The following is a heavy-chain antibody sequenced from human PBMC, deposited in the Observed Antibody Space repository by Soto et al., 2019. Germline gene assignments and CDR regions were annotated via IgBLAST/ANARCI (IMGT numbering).Heavy chain of an antibody. Sequence: ASVKVSCKASGDSVSNDYLHWVRQAPGPGFEWLGLISPFGGATAYAQRFEGRVTVTMDKSSTTFYLELSSLRSDDTAVYYCAKGRGGKTVANFGMDVWGQGVTVTVSS. CDR2: ISPFGGAT. D-gene: IGHD3-16*01. V-gene: IGHV1-46*01. CDR3: AKGRGGKTVANFGMDV. J-gene: IGHJ6*02. CDR1: GDSVSNDY.